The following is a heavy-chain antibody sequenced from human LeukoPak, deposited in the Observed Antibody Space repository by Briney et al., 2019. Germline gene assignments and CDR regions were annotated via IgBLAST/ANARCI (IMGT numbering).Heavy chain of an antibody. CDR1: GGSISSSSYY. V-gene: IGHV4-39*01. Sequence: SETLSLTCTVSGGSISSSSYYWGWIRQPPGKGLEWIGSIYYSGSTYYNPSLKSRVTISVDTSKNQFSLKLSSVTAADTAVYYCASPSDYFDYWGQGTLVTVSS. CDR2: IYYSGST. J-gene: IGHJ4*02. CDR3: ASPSDYFDY.